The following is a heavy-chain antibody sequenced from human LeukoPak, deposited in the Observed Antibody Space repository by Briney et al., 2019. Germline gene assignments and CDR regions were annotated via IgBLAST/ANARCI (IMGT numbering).Heavy chain of an antibody. CDR1: GYSISSGYY. D-gene: IGHD3-3*01. CDR3: ARPPVYDFWSGYVGGYYMDV. V-gene: IGHV4-38-2*01. J-gene: IGHJ6*03. Sequence: PSETLSLTCAVSGYSISSGYYWGWIRQPPGKGLEWIGEINHSGSTNYNPSLKSRVTISVDTSKNQFSLKLSSVTAADTAVYYCARPPVYDFWSGYVGGYYMDVRGKGTTVTVSS. CDR2: INHSGST.